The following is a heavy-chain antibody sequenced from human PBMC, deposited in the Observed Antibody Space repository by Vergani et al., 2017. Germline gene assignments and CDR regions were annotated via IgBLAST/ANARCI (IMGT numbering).Heavy chain of an antibody. Sequence: QVQLVESGGGVVQTGRSLRLSCAASGFTFSSYGMHWVRQAPGKGLEWVAVIWYDGSKKYYADSVKGRFTISRDNSKNTLYLQMNSLRAEDTAVYYWARDRLQWERGQGYMDVWGKGTTVTVSS. D-gene: IGHD1-26*01. CDR3: ARDRLQWERGQGYMDV. V-gene: IGHV3-33*01. J-gene: IGHJ6*03. CDR2: IWYDGSKK. CDR1: GFTFSSYG.